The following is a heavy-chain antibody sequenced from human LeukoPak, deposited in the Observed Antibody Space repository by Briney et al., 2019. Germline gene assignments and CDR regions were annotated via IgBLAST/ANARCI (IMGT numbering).Heavy chain of an antibody. CDR2: ISGSGGTT. Sequence: GGSLRLSCATSGFTFSNYAVSWVRQAPGKGLEWVSSISGSGGTTYYADSVKGRFTISRDNSKNTLYLQMNSLRAEDTAVYYCARSWYRSFDIWGQGTMVTVSS. V-gene: IGHV3-23*01. CDR1: GFTFSNYA. CDR3: ARSWYRSFDI. J-gene: IGHJ3*02. D-gene: IGHD1-1*01.